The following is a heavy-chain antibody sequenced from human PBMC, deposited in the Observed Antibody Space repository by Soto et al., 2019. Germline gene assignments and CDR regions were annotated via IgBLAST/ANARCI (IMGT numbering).Heavy chain of an antibody. CDR3: AKDGYYYGMDV. CDR1: GFTFDDYT. V-gene: IGHV3-43*01. J-gene: IGHJ6*02. Sequence: EVQLVESGGVVVQPGGSLRLSCAASGFTFDDYTMHWVRQAPGKGLEWVSLISWDGGSTYYSDSVKGRFTISRDNSKNSLYLQMNSLRTEDTALYYCAKDGYYYGMDVWGQGTTVTVSS. CDR2: ISWDGGST.